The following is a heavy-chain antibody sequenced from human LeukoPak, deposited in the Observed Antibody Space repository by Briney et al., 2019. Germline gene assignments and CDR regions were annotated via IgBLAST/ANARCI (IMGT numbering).Heavy chain of an antibody. Sequence: GGSRRLSCAASGFTFSNHGMSGVRQAPGRGLEWVASITPDGSGDYYMDSVKGRFTISRDNAENSLYLQMNSLGAEDTAVYYCARLMGTVTTYDYWGQGTLVTVSS. CDR3: ARLMGTVTTYDY. CDR2: ITPDGSGD. J-gene: IGHJ4*02. D-gene: IGHD1-7*01. CDR1: GFTFSNHG. V-gene: IGHV3-7*01.